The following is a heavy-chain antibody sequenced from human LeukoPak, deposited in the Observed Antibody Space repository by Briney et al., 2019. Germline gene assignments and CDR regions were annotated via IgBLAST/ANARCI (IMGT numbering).Heavy chain of an antibody. CDR3: ARGLNDSWTGENY. CDR2: INHSGST. Sequence: SETLSLTCAVYDGSFSGYYWSWIRQRPGKGREWIGEINHSGSTNYNPSLKSRVTISLDTSKSQFSLKVRYVTAADTAVYYCARGLNDSWTGENYWGQGTLVTVSS. CDR1: DGSFSGYY. V-gene: IGHV4-34*01. D-gene: IGHD3-3*01. J-gene: IGHJ4*02.